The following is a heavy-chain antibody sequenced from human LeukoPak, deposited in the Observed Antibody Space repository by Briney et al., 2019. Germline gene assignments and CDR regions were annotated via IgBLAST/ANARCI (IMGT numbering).Heavy chain of an antibody. J-gene: IGHJ4*02. CDR2: INPNSGGT. D-gene: IGHD2-2*02. CDR1: GYTFTGYY. CDR3: ARGGYCSSTSCYTTVYYFDY. V-gene: IGHV1-2*02. Sequence: GASVKVSCKASGYTFTGYYMHWVRQAPGQGLEWMGWINPNSGGTNYAQKFQGRVTMTRDTSISTAYMELSRLRSDDTAVYCCARGGYCSSTSCYTTVYYFDYWGQGTLVTVSS.